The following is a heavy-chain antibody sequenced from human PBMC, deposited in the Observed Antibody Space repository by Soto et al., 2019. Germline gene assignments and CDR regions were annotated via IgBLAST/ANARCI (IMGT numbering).Heavy chain of an antibody. CDR3: ARGPTYYYDSSDYYRGAFYFDS. CDR1: GYTFTGYY. V-gene: IGHV1-2*02. D-gene: IGHD3-22*01. Sequence: ASVKVSCKASGYTFTGYYMHWVRQAPGQGLEWMGWINPNSGGTNYAQKFQGRVTMTGDTSISTAYMELSRLRSDDTAVYYCARGPTYYYDSSDYYRGAFYFDSWGQGTLVTVSS. CDR2: INPNSGGT. J-gene: IGHJ4*02.